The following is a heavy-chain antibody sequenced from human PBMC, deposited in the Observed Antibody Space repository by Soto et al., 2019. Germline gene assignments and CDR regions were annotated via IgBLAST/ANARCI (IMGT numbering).Heavy chain of an antibody. J-gene: IGHJ4*02. CDR1: GFTFSDAW. CDR2: IKSKSDGGTT. Sequence: EVQLVESGGDLVKPGGSLRLSCGASGFTFSDAWMNWVRQAPGKGLEWVGRIKSKSDGGTTDHSSPVKGRFIISRDDSKNTLYLQINSLKIEDTAMYYCTTIDPIIGDSSSWGQGTLVTVSS. D-gene: IGHD3-22*01. CDR3: TTIDPIIGDSSS. V-gene: IGHV3-15*07.